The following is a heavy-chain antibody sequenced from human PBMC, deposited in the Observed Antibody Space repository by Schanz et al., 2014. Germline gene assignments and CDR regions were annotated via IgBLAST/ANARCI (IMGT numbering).Heavy chain of an antibody. V-gene: IGHV3-23*01. Sequence: VHLLESGGGLVEPGGSLRLSCATSGFSLDIFAVSWVRQAPGKGLEWVSSFNDGGVNKYYADSVKGRFTISSDNSKSTLYLQMSSLRADDTAVYYCAKAADWPVTRFDPWGQGTLVTVSS. J-gene: IGHJ5*02. CDR1: GFSLDIFA. CDR3: AKAADWPVTRFDP. CDR2: FNDGGVNK. D-gene: IGHD3-9*01.